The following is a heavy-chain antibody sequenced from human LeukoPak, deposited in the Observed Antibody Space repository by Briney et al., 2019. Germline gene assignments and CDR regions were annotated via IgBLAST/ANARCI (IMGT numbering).Heavy chain of an antibody. Sequence: GGSLRLSCAASGFTFSSYWMSWVRQAPGKGLEWVANIKQDGREKYYVDSVKGRFTISRDNAKNSLYLQMNSLRAEDTAVYYCARDRGGSYYDLDYWGQGTLVTVSS. D-gene: IGHD1-26*01. J-gene: IGHJ4*02. CDR2: IKQDGREK. V-gene: IGHV3-7*01. CDR1: GFTFSSYW. CDR3: ARDRGGSYYDLDY.